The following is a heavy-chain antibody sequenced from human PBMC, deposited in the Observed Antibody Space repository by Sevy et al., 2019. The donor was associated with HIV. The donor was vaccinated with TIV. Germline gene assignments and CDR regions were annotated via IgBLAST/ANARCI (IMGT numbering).Heavy chain of an antibody. V-gene: IGHV4-4*02. D-gene: IGHD3-9*01. CDR3: ARVRASVLRYFDWPLDAPPSNWFDP. Sequence: SETLSLTCAVSGGSISSSNWWSWVRQPPGKGLEWIGEIYHSGSTNYNPSLKSRVTISVDKSKNQFSLKLSSVTAADTAVYYCARVRASVLRYFDWPLDAPPSNWFDPWGQGTLVTVSS. CDR2: IYHSGST. J-gene: IGHJ5*02. CDR1: GGSISSSNW.